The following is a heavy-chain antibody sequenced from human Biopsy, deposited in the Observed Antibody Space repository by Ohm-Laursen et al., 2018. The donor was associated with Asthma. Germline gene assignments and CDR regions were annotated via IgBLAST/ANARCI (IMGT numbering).Heavy chain of an antibody. J-gene: IGHJ4*02. CDR3: PRDTLGYYFDI. V-gene: IGHV3-30-3*01. Sequence: SLRLSCAAPGRHFGSYNMHWARQAPGKGLEWVAVITFDGSTQHYGDSVKGRFTISRDNSKNMLFLQMNSLRAEDTAVYYCPRDTLGYYFDIWGQGTQVTVSS. D-gene: IGHD6-13*01. CDR2: ITFDGSTQ. CDR1: GRHFGSYN.